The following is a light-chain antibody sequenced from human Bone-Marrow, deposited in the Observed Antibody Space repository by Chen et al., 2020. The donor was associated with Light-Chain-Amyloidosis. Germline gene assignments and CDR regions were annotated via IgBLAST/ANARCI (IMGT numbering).Light chain of an antibody. CDR1: DLPKKY. Sequence: SYELTQPPSVSVSPGQTARITCSGDDLPKKYAYWYQQKPGQAPVLVIHRDTERPSGISERFSGSSSWTTAPLTISGVQAEDEADYHCQSADSSGTYEVIFGGGTKLTVL. CDR2: RDT. CDR3: QSADSSGTYEVI. V-gene: IGLV3-25*03. J-gene: IGLJ2*01.